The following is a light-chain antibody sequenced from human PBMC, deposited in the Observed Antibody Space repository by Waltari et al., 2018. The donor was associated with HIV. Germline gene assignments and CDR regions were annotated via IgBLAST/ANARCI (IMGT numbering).Light chain of an antibody. J-gene: IGLJ3*02. V-gene: IGLV7-46*01. CDR1: AGPVSRTHY. CDR3: LLSYFGVRV. CDR2: DTE. Sequence: QVVVTQEPSLSVSPGGTVTVTCAPVAGPVSRTHYTHWFQLQPGQAPRTLIYDTEKRHPWTPGRFAGSLIGGRAALMLAGALPDDEADYYCLLSYFGVRVFGGGTKLTV.